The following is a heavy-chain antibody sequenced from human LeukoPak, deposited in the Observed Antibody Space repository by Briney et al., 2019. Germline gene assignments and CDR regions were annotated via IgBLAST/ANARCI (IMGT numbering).Heavy chain of an antibody. V-gene: IGHV3-30-3*01. CDR2: ISYDGSNK. D-gene: IGHD3-22*01. CDR1: GFTFSSYA. CDR3: ATGSGYYYWDY. J-gene: IGHJ4*02. Sequence: GGSLRLSCAASGFTFSSYAMSWVRQAPGKGLEWVAFISYDGSNKYHVDSVKGRFTISRDNSKSTLYLQMNSLRTEDTAVYYCATGSGYYYWDYWGQGTLVTVSS.